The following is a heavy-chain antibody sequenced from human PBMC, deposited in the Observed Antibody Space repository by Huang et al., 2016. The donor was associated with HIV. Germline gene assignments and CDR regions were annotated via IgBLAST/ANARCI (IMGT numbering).Heavy chain of an antibody. Sequence: QVQLVESGGGVVQPGRSLRLSCVASEFTFSSFGMNWVRQAPGKGVEWVAVIAYDVSNKYYADSVKGRFTISRDNSKNTLYLQMNSLRAEDTAVYYCAKEFDILTGYYPSGSDYWGQGTLVTVSS. CDR1: EFTFSSFG. CDR3: AKEFDILTGYYPSGSDY. V-gene: IGHV3-30*18. D-gene: IGHD3-9*01. J-gene: IGHJ4*02. CDR2: IAYDVSNK.